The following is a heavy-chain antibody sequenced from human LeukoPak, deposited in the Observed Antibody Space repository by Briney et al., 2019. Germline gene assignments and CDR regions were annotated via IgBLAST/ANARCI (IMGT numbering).Heavy chain of an antibody. J-gene: IGHJ4*02. CDR2: ISYDGSNK. CDR1: GFTFSSYS. CDR3: AKGTYYYDSSGYNFDY. D-gene: IGHD3-22*01. V-gene: IGHV3-30*18. Sequence: GGSLRLSCAASGFTFSSYSMNWVRQAPGKGLEWVAVISYDGSNKYYADSVKGRFTISRDNSKNTLYLQMNSLRAEDTAVYYCAKGTYYYDSSGYNFDYWGQGTLVTVSS.